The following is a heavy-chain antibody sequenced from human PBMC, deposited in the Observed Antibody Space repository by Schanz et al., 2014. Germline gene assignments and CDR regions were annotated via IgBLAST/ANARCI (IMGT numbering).Heavy chain of an antibody. V-gene: IGHV3-48*01. J-gene: IGHJ4*02. CDR2: ITYNGGTI. CDR1: GITFSSHS. CDR3: AKSQGSSFDS. Sequence: EVQLVQSGGGLVQPGGSLRLSCAASGITFSSHSFNWVRQAPGKGLEWISYITYNGGTIYYADSVKGRFTISRDNAKNSLFLQMNSLRAEDTAVYYCAKSQGSSFDSWGQGTLVTVSS. D-gene: IGHD6-13*01.